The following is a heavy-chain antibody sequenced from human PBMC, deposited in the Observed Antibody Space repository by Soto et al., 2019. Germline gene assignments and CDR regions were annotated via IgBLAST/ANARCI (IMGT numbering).Heavy chain of an antibody. Sequence: ASVKVSCKASGGTFSSYAISWVRQAPGQGLEWMGGIIPIFGTANYAQKFQGRVTITADESTSTAYMELSSLRSEDTAVHYCARGVGTWPVRSYYYYGLDVWGQGTTVTVSS. CDR3: ARGVGTWPVRSYYYYGLDV. J-gene: IGHJ6*02. CDR1: GGTFSSYA. D-gene: IGHD6-19*01. CDR2: IIPIFGTA. V-gene: IGHV1-69*13.